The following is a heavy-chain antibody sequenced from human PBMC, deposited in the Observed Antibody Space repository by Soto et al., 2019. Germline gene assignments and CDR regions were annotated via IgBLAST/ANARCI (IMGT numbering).Heavy chain of an antibody. Sequence: ASVKVSCKASGYTFTSYYMHWVRQAPGQGLEWMGIINPSGGSTSYAQKFQGRVTMTRDTSTSTVYMELSSLRSEDTAVYYCARGGGITIFGVLYYGMDVWGQGTTVTVSS. CDR3: ARGGGITIFGVLYYGMDV. CDR2: INPSGGST. D-gene: IGHD3-3*01. V-gene: IGHV1-46*01. J-gene: IGHJ6*02. CDR1: GYTFTSYY.